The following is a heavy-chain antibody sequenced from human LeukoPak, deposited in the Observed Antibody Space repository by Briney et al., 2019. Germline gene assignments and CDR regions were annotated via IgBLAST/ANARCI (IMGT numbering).Heavy chain of an antibody. CDR1: GGSFSGYY. J-gene: IGHJ4*02. CDR2: INHSGGT. V-gene: IGHV4-34*01. D-gene: IGHD3-22*01. Sequence: SETLSLTCAVYGGSFSGYYWSWIRQPPGKGLEWIGEINHSGGTNYNPSLKSRVTISVDTSKNQFSLKLSSVTAADTAVYYCASAGYYYDSSGYEDYWGQGTLVTVSS. CDR3: ASAGYYYDSSGYEDY.